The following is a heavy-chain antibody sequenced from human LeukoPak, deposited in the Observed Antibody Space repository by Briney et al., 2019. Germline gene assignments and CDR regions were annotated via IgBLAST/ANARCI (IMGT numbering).Heavy chain of an antibody. CDR1: GFTFDDYA. V-gene: IGHV3-9*01. CDR3: AKDRLPRSSSSWYYFDY. J-gene: IGHJ4*02. D-gene: IGHD6-13*01. Sequence: GGSLRLSCAASGFTFDDYAMHWVRQAPGKGLEWVSGISWNSGSIGYADSVKGRFTISRDNAKNSLYLQMNSLRAEDTALYYCAKDRLPRSSSSWYYFDYWGQGTLVTVSS. CDR2: ISWNSGSI.